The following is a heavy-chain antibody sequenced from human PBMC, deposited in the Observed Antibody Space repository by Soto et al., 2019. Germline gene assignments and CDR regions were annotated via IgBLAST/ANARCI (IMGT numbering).Heavy chain of an antibody. J-gene: IGHJ4*02. D-gene: IGHD4-17*01. CDR1: GFTFSSYW. V-gene: IGHV3-74*01. CDR3: ARDHYGDYADY. Sequence: GGSLRLSCAASGFTFSSYWMHWVRQAPGKGQVWVSRINSDGSSTSYAETVKGRFTISRDNANNKLYLKMKRLRDEDTAVYYCARDHYGDYADYWGQGTLVTVSS. CDR2: INSDGSST.